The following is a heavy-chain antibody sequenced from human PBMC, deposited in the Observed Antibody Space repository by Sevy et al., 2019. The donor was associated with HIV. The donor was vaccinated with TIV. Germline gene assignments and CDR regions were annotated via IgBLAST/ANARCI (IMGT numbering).Heavy chain of an antibody. V-gene: IGHV3-7*01. J-gene: IGHJ4*02. CDR1: GFTFSSYW. CDR2: IKQDGSEK. D-gene: IGHD3-10*01. CDR3: ARDGVDYYGSGSLGY. Sequence: GESRKSSCAASGFTFSSYWMSWVRQAPGKGLEWVANIKQDGSEKYYVDSVKGRFTISRDNAKNSLYLQMNSLRAEDTAVYYCARDGVDYYGSGSLGYWGQGTLVTVSS.